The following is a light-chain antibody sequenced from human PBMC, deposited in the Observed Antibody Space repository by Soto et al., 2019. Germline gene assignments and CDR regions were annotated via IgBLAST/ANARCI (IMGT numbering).Light chain of an antibody. CDR1: QSISTF. V-gene: IGKV1-39*01. J-gene: IGKJ4*01. CDR2: AAS. Sequence: DIHMTQSPSSLSASVGERVTITCRASQSISTFLHWYQQKPGKAPELLIYAASRLESGVPSRFSGSGSGTDFTLTISTLQAEDFATYYCQQSYSTPLTFGGGTKVEIK. CDR3: QQSYSTPLT.